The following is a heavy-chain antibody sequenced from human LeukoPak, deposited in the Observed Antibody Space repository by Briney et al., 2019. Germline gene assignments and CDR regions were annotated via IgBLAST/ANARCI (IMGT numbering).Heavy chain of an antibody. V-gene: IGHV3-53*01. CDR3: ARDGGSGWSSAFLDH. CDR1: GFTVSVNY. J-gene: IGHJ4*02. D-gene: IGHD6-19*01. Sequence: PGGSLRLSCAASGFTVSVNYMSWVRQAPGKGLEWVSVIYSGGSTNYADSVKGRVTISRDNSKNTLYLQMSSLRAEDTALYYCARDGGSGWSSAFLDHWGQGTLVTVSS. CDR2: IYSGGST.